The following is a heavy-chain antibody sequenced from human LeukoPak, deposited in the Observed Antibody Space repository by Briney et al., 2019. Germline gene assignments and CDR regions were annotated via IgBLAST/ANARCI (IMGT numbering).Heavy chain of an antibody. D-gene: IGHD6-13*01. CDR1: GFTFSSYA. J-gene: IGHJ6*01. CDR2: ISYDGSNK. Sequence: GGSLRLPCTASGFTFSSYAIHGVRQAPGKGLEWVAVISYDGSNKYYADSVKGRFTISRDNSKNTLYLQMNTLRAQDTAVYYCARGLQQGSWYTKLGAYHYRLVIWGQGATVTVSS. V-gene: IGHV3-30-3*01. CDR3: ARGLQQGSWYTKLGAYHYRLVI.